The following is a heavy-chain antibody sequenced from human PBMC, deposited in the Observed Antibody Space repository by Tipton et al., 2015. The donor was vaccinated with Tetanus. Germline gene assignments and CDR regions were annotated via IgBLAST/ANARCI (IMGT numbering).Heavy chain of an antibody. CDR1: GYTFSNYG. CDR3: VAFYYGSGSYRGGLRKFDY. Sequence: QLVQSGAEMKKPGASVKVSCKASGYTFSNYGITWVRQAPGQGLEWMGWVSPYNGDTFFAQNVQGRVTMTTDTSTSTAYMELRTLRSDDTAVCYCVAFYYGSGSYRGGLRKFDYWGQGTLVTVSS. V-gene: IGHV1-18*01. D-gene: IGHD3-10*01. J-gene: IGHJ4*02. CDR2: VSPYNGDT.